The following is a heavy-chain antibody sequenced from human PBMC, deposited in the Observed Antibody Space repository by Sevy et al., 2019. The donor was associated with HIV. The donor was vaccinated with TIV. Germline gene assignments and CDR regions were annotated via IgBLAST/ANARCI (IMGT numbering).Heavy chain of an antibody. CDR1: GFTFSSYW. CDR3: ARGRSSGWYWYYYYGMDV. V-gene: IGHV3-7*03. Sequence: GGSLRLSCAASGFTFSSYWMSWVRQAPGKGLEWVANIKQDGSEKYYVDSVKGRFTISRDNAKNSLYLQMNSLRAEDTAVYYCARGRSSGWYWYYYYGMDVWGQRTTVTVSS. CDR2: IKQDGSEK. D-gene: IGHD6-19*01. J-gene: IGHJ6*02.